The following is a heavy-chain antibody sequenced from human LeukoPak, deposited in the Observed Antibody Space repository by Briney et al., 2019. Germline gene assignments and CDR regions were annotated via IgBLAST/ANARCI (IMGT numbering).Heavy chain of an antibody. V-gene: IGHV3-73*01. J-gene: IGHJ5*02. CDR2: IRSKANSYAT. Sequence: GWSLRLSCAASGFTFSGSAMHWVRQASGKGLEWVGRIRSKANSYATAYAASVKGRFTISRDDSKNTAYLQMNSLKTEDTAVYYCTRHRLNWGSPYNWFDPWGQGTLVTVSS. D-gene: IGHD7-27*01. CDR1: GFTFSGSA. CDR3: TRHRLNWGSPYNWFDP.